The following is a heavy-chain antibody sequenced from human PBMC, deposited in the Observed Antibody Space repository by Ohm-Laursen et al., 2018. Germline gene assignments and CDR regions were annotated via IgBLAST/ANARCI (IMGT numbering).Heavy chain of an antibody. CDR2: IRSKAYGGTT. CDR1: GFTFGGYS. J-gene: IGHJ4*02. CDR3: TRGGRITIFGVVKI. D-gene: IGHD3-3*01. V-gene: IGHV3-49*04. Sequence: SLRLSCAASGFTFGGYSMSWVRQAPGKGLEWVGFIRSKAYGGTTEYAASVKGRFTISRDDSKSIAYLQMNSLKTEDTAVYYCTRGGRITIFGVVKIWGQGTLVTVSS.